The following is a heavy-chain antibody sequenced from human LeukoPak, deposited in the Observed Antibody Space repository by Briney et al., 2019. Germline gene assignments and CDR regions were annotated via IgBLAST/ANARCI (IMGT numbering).Heavy chain of an antibody. J-gene: IGHJ6*02. Sequence: SVKVSCKASGGTFSSYAISWVRQAPGQGLEWMGGIIPIFGTANYAQKFQGGVTITADESTSTAYMELSSLRSEDTAVYYCARDPVAARRASGMDVWGQGTTVTVSS. CDR2: IIPIFGTA. CDR1: GGTFSSYA. D-gene: IGHD6-6*01. V-gene: IGHV1-69*13. CDR3: ARDPVAARRASGMDV.